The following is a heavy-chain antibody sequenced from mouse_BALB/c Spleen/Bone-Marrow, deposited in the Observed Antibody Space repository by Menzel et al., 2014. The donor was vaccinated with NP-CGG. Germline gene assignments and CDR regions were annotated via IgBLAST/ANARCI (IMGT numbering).Heavy chain of an antibody. J-gene: IGHJ2*01. CDR3: ARTYFDH. CDR2: INPSNGRT. Sequence: VQRVESGAELVKPGASVKLSCKASGYTFTSYWMHWVKQRPGQGLEWIGEINPSNGRTNYNEKFKSKATLTVDKSSSTAYMQLSSLTSEDSAVYYCARTYFDHWGQGTTLTVSS. V-gene: IGHV1S81*02. CDR1: GYTFTSYW.